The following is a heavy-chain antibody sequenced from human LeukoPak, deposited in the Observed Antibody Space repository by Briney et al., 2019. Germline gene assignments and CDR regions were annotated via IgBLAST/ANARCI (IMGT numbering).Heavy chain of an antibody. CDR1: GGSFSGDY. CDR2: INHSVGT. CDR3: ARNYSFSFDP. V-gene: IGHV4-34*01. Sequence: SETLSLTCAVYGGSFSGDYWSWIRQPPGKGLEWIGQINHSVGTKYNPSLKSRVTISGDTSRNQFSLKLSSVTAADTAVYYCARNYSFSFDPWGQGTLVTVSS. J-gene: IGHJ5*02. D-gene: IGHD3-3*01.